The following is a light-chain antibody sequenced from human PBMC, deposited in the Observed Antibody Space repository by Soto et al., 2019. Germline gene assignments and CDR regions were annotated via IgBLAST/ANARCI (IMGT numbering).Light chain of an antibody. V-gene: IGKV3-15*01. CDR3: HQYNGWPRT. CDR2: GTS. CDR1: QNISSS. J-gene: IGKJ1*01. Sequence: EMVITQSRVTLSVSPGEIATLSCRASQNISSSLAWYQQKPGQGPSLLIYGTSTRAGGVPARFSGGGSGTEFTLTITSLQSEDFAVYYCHQYNGWPRTFGQGTKVDI.